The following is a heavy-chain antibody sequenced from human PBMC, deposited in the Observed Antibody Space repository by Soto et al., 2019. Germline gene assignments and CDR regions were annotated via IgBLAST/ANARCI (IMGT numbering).Heavy chain of an antibody. Sequence: EVQLLESGGGLVQPGGSLRLSYAASGFTFSSYAMSWVRQAPGKGLAWVSGISVSGGSTYYADSVKGRFTISRDNSKNTLYLQMNSLRAEDTTVYYCAINTRYDPPDYWGQGTLVTVSS. D-gene: IGHD3-16*01. CDR1: GFTFSSYA. V-gene: IGHV3-23*01. J-gene: IGHJ4*02. CDR2: ISVSGGST. CDR3: AINTRYDPPDY.